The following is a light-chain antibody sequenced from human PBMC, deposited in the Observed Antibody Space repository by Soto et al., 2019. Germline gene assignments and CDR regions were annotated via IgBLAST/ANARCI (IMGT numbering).Light chain of an antibody. CDR2: GAS. J-gene: IGKJ1*01. V-gene: IGKV3-20*01. CDR3: QQYGSSRLT. Sequence: IVVTPAPGILSLSPGERATLSCRASQSVSSSYLAWYQQRPGQAPRLLMYGASSRATGIPDRFSGSGSGTDFTLTISRLAPEDFALYYCQQYGSSRLTFGNGTKVEIK. CDR1: QSVSSSY.